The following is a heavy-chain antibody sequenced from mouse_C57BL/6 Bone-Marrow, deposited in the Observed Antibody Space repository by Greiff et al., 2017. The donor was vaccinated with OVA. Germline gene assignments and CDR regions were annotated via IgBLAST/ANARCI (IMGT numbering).Heavy chain of an antibody. CDR1: GYTFTSYW. Sequence: VQLQQPGAELVKPGASVKLSCKASGYTFTSYWMHWVKQRPGRGLEWIGRIDPNSGGTKYNEKFKSKATLTVDKPSSTAYMQLSSLTSEDSAVYYCASEALGYYGSSYNFDYWGQGTTLTVSS. CDR2: IDPNSGGT. V-gene: IGHV1-72*01. J-gene: IGHJ2*01. D-gene: IGHD1-1*01. CDR3: ASEALGYYGSSYNFDY.